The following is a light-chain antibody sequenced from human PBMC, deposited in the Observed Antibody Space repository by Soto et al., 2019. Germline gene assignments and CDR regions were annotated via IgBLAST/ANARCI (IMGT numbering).Light chain of an antibody. CDR1: QSVSTW. J-gene: IGKJ1*01. CDR2: KAS. V-gene: IGKV1-5*03. CDR3: QQYHTYSPT. Sequence: DIPMTQSPSTLSASVGDRVTITCRASQSVSTWLAWFQQKPGKAPKLLIQKASSLESGVPSRFSGSGSGTEFTLTISSLQPDDFATYYCQQYHTYSPTFGQGTKVDIK.